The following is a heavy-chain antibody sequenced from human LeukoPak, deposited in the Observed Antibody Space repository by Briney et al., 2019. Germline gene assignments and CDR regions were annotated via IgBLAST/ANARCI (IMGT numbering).Heavy chain of an antibody. CDR2: IIPIFGTA. Sequence: SVKVSCKASGGTFSSYAISWVRQAPGQGLEWMGGIIPIFGTANYAQKFQGRVTITADESTSTAYVELSSLRSEDTAVYYCARVPGFYDSSGYYRLRYFDYWGQGTLVTVSS. CDR3: ARVPGFYDSSGYYRLRYFDY. V-gene: IGHV1-69*13. D-gene: IGHD3-22*01. CDR1: GGTFSSYA. J-gene: IGHJ4*02.